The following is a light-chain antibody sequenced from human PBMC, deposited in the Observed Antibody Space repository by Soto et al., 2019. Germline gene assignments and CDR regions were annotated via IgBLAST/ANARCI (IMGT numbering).Light chain of an antibody. Sequence: EIVLTQSPATLSLSPGERATLSCRASQSVTIYLAWYQQKPGQAPRLLIYDASNRATGVPARFSGSGSGTDFSLTISSLETEDVAVYYCQQRSNWHLTFGGGTKVEIK. J-gene: IGKJ4*01. CDR2: DAS. CDR1: QSVTIY. V-gene: IGKV3-11*01. CDR3: QQRSNWHLT.